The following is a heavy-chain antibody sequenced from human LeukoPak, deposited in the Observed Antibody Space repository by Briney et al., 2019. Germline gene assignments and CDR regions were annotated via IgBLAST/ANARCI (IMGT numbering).Heavy chain of an antibody. CDR2: ISAYNGNT. D-gene: IGHD3-22*01. Sequence: ASVKVSCKASGYTFTSYGMSWVRQAPGQGLEWMGWISAYNGNTNYAQKLQVRVTMTTDTSTSTAYMELRSLRSDDTAVYYCARDSQAYYYDSSGRFDYWGQGTLVTVSS. V-gene: IGHV1-18*01. J-gene: IGHJ4*02. CDR1: GYTFTSYG. CDR3: ARDSQAYYYDSSGRFDY.